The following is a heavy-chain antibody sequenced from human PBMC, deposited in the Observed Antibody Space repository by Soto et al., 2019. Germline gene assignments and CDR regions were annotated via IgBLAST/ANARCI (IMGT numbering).Heavy chain of an antibody. CDR1: GYTFSGYG. V-gene: IGHV3-23*01. D-gene: IGHD3-10*01. J-gene: IGHJ4*02. CDR3: ANRNDYGSGSYFPFDH. Sequence: GVSLRLSCAASGYTFSGYGRSWVRQAPGKGLEWVSYISGGGGSKYYADSVTGRFTISRDDSKNTLYLHASSLRAEDTAVYYCANRNDYGSGSYFPFDHWGQGTLVTVSS. CDR2: ISGGGGSK.